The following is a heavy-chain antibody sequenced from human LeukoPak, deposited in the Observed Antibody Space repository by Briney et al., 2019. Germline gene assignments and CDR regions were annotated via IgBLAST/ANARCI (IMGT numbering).Heavy chain of an antibody. J-gene: IGHJ4*02. CDR1: GFTFSSYS. CDR2: ISLSSDTI. Sequence: GGSLRLSCAASGFTFSSYSMNWVRQAPGKGLEWVSYISLSSDTIYYADSVKGRFTISRDNAKNSLYLQMNSLRAEDTAVYYCARLDYDSVFDYWGQGTLVTVSS. V-gene: IGHV3-48*04. CDR3: ARLDYDSVFDY. D-gene: IGHD5-12*01.